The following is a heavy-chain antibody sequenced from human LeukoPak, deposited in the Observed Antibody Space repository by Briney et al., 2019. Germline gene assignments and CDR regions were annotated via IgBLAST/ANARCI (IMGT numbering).Heavy chain of an antibody. CDR1: GGTFTSYA. CDR3: ARGGSSGFDY. CDR2: IIPIFGTA. Sequence: SVKVSCKGSGGTFTSYAISWGRQAPGQGGEGMGRIIPIFGTANYAQKFRGRVTITTDESTSTAYMQLSSLRSEDTAVYYCARGGSSGFDYWGQGTLVTVSS. J-gene: IGHJ4*02. V-gene: IGHV1-69*05. D-gene: IGHD3-22*01.